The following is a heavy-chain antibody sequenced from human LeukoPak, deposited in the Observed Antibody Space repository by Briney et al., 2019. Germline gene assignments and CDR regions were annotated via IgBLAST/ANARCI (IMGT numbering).Heavy chain of an antibody. V-gene: IGHV1-69*05. CDR1: GGTFSSYA. D-gene: IGHD5-18*01. CDR3: ARVLVNTAMVTGWYFDL. Sequence: SVKVSCKASGGTFSSYAISWVRQAPGQGLEWMGEIIPIFGTANYAQKFQGRVTITTDESTSTAYMGLSSLRSEDTAVYYCARVLVNTAMVTGWYFDLWGRGTLVTVSS. CDR2: IIPIFGTA. J-gene: IGHJ2*01.